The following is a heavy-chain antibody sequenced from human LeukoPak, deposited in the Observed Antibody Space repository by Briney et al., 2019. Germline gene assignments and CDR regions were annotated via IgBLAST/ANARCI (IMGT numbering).Heavy chain of an antibody. Sequence: SETLSLTCAVSGGSISSGGYSWSWIRQPPGKGLEWIGYIYHSGSTYYNPSLKSRVTISVDTSKNQFSLKLSSVTAADTAVYYCARDADDGMDVWGQGTTVTVSS. CDR3: ARDADDGMDV. J-gene: IGHJ6*02. CDR2: IYHSGST. D-gene: IGHD5-24*01. V-gene: IGHV4-30-2*05. CDR1: GGSISSGGYS.